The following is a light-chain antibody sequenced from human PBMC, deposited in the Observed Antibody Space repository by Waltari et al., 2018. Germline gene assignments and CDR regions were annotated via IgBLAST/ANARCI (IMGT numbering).Light chain of an antibody. CDR1: SSSIGSNP. CDR2: TDS. Sequence: QSVLTQPPSASGTPGQTVSISCSGSSSSIGSNPVSWYQVLPGAAPSLLIHTDSQRPSGVPARFSASRSGTSSSLAISGLQFEDAAEYYCAAWVDSLYGCFFGTGTRVTVL. V-gene: IGLV1-44*01. CDR3: AAWVDSLYGCF. J-gene: IGLJ1*01.